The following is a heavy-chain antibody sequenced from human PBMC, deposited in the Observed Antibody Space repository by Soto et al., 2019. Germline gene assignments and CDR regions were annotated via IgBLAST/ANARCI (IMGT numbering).Heavy chain of an antibody. CDR2: IYWDDDK. J-gene: IGHJ4*02. D-gene: IGHD3-3*01. V-gene: IGHV2-5*02. CDR3: AHRILRTVFGLVTTTAIYFDF. Sequence: QITLNESGPTVVKPAETLTLTCTFSGFSLTTSGVGVGWIRQSPGKAPEWLALIYWDDDKRYSASLKSRLTITKATSKKQVVLTMASVDPADTATYYCAHRILRTVFGLVTTTAIYFDFWGQGTPVVVSS. CDR1: GFSLTTSGVG.